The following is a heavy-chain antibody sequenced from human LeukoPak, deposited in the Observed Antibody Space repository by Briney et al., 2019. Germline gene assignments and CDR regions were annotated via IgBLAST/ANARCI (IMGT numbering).Heavy chain of an antibody. CDR2: IRYDGSNK. D-gene: IGHD3-22*01. J-gene: IGHJ4*02. CDR3: AKKYDSSGYYPGYFDY. Sequence: GGSLRLSCAASGFTFSSYGMHWVRQAPGKGLEWVAFIRYDGSNKYYADSVKGRFTISRDNSKNTLYLQMNSLRAEDPAVYYCAKKYDSSGYYPGYFDYWGQGTLVTVPS. V-gene: IGHV3-30*02. CDR1: GFTFSSYG.